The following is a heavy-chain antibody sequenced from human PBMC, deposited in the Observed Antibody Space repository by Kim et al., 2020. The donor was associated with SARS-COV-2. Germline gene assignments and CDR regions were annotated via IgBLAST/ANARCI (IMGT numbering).Heavy chain of an antibody. Sequence: GGSLRLSCAASGFTVSSNYMSWVRQAPGKGLEWVSVIYSGGSTYYADSVKGRFTISRDNSKNTLYLQMNSLRAEDTAVYYCARGPWIQLWSWFDPWGQGTLVTVSS. V-gene: IGHV3-53*01. CDR3: ARGPWIQLWSWFDP. D-gene: IGHD5-18*01. CDR2: IYSGGST. J-gene: IGHJ5*02. CDR1: GFTVSSNY.